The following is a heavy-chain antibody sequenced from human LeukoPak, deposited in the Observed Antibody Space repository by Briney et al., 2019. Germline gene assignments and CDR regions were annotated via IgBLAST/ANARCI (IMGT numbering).Heavy chain of an antibody. Sequence: PGRSLRLSCQASGVTFSDYYMSWIRQAPGKGLEWIAYISGPGYPIYHADSVKGRFTISRDNAERSLYLQMNSLRVEDTAVYYCASVVGASLTIRFDLWGPGTLVTVSS. CDR1: GVTFSDYY. CDR2: ISGPGYPI. D-gene: IGHD2-15*01. J-gene: IGHJ4*02. V-gene: IGHV3-11*01. CDR3: ASVVGASLTIRFDL.